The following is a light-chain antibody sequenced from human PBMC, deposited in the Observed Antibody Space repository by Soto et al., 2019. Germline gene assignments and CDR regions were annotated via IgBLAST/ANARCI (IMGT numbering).Light chain of an antibody. CDR3: QHYNSYSP. CDR2: KAS. Sequence: DIQMTQSPSTLSASVGDRVIITCRASQSIGNLLAWYQQKPGKAPNLLIYKASTLESGVPSRFSGSGSGTEFTLTSSSLQPDDFATYYCQHYNSYSPFGGGTKVEIK. J-gene: IGKJ4*02. CDR1: QSIGNL. V-gene: IGKV1-5*03.